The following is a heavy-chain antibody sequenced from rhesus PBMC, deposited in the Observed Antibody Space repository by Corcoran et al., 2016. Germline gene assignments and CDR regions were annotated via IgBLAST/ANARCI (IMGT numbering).Heavy chain of an antibody. J-gene: IGHJ4*01. CDR2: IYGSGSST. Sequence: QLQLQESGPGLVKPSETLSVTCAVSGGSISSSYWSWIRQAPGKGLEWIGYIYGSGSSTNYNPSLKSRVTISTDTSKNQFSLNLIFVTAADTAVYYCARDFAYWGQGVLVTVSS. CDR3: ARDFAY. CDR1: GGSISSSY. V-gene: IGHV4-169*02.